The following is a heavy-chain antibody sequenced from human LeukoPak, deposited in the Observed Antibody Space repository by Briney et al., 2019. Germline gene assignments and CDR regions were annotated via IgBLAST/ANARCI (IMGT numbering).Heavy chain of an antibody. J-gene: IGHJ4*02. CDR2: IKQHGSER. V-gene: IGHV3-7*01. Sequence: GGSLRLSCAASGFTFSSYWMSWVRQAPGKGLEWVANIKQHGSERYYVDSVKGRFTISRDNAKNSLYLQMNSLRAEDTAVYYCAREADDGVYYFYLWGQGTLVTVSS. CDR1: GFTFSSYW. D-gene: IGHD2-8*01. CDR3: AREADDGVYYFYL.